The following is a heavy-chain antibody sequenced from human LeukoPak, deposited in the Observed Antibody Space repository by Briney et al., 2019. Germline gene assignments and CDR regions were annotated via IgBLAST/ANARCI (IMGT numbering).Heavy chain of an antibody. J-gene: IGHJ3*02. CDR1: GFTFSNYA. CDR3: AKDRLERPDAFDI. Sequence: GGSLRLSHAASGFTFSNYAMSWVRQAPGKGLEWVSAISGRGGSTYYADSVKGRFTISRDSPRNTLYLQMNSLRAEDTAVYYCAKDRLERPDAFDIWGQGTMVTVSS. CDR2: ISGRGGST. D-gene: IGHD1-1*01. V-gene: IGHV3-23*01.